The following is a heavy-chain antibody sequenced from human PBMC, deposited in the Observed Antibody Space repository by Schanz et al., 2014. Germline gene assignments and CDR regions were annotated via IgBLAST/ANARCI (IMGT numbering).Heavy chain of an antibody. Sequence: EVQLLESGGGLVKPGGSLRLSCEASGFTFSNYSMNWVRQAPEKGLEWVSYISSSSGTIYYADSVKGRFTISRDNAKNLLYLQMNGLRAEDTAVYFCARDLSSLIQGDVWGKGTTVTVSS. CDR2: ISSSSGTI. CDR1: GFTFSNYS. D-gene: IGHD2-2*01. J-gene: IGHJ6*04. CDR3: ARDLSSLIQGDV. V-gene: IGHV3-48*01.